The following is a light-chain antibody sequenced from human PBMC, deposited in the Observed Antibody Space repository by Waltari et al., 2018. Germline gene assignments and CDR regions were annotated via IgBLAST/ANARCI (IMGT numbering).Light chain of an antibody. CDR1: SSDIGVYNY. CDR2: EVT. J-gene: IGLJ3*02. Sequence: QSALTQPASVSGSPGQSISIPCTGTSSDIGVYNYVSWFQQYPGNAPKLMIYEVTNRPVGVSDRFSGSKSDNTASLTISGLQAEDEADYYCSSYTASSTWVFGGGTKLSVL. CDR3: SSYTASSTWV. V-gene: IGLV2-14*01.